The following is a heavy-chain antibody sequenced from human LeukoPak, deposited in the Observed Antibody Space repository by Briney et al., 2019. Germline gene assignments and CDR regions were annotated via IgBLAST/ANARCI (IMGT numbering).Heavy chain of an antibody. CDR2: VDASGST. J-gene: IGHJ4*02. Sequence: SETLSLTCTVSGGSILGGYFYCSWVRQPAGKGLEWIGRVDASGSTNYNPSLRSRVIISVDTSKNQFSLNLSSVTAADTAVYYCARWGVGFSNNGFDYWGRGSLVTVSS. D-gene: IGHD2-8*01. CDR3: ARWGVGFSNNGFDY. V-gene: IGHV4-61*02. CDR1: GGSILGGYFY.